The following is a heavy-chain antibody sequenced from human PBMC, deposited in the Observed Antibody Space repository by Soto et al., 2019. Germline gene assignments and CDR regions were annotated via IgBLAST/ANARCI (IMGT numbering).Heavy chain of an antibody. CDR1: GFIFSDYT. V-gene: IGHV3-48*02. J-gene: IGHJ6*02. Sequence: EVQLVESGGDLVQPGGSLRLSCAASGFIFSDYTMTWVRQAPGRGLEFVSHISSSGGAIFYAASVKGRFTVCIDKAKNSLYLQMNSLRDEDTAVYFCAIDHGGSTWFVGVNYFSGMDVWGQATAVTLSS. CDR2: ISSSGGAI. CDR3: AIDHGGSTWFVGVNYFSGMDV. D-gene: IGHD6-13*01.